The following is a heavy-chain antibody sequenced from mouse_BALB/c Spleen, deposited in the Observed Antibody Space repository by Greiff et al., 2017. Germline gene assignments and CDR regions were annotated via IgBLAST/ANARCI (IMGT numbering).Heavy chain of an antibody. CDR1: GFTFSSYA. D-gene: IGHD2-4*01. J-gene: IGHJ3*01. V-gene: IGHV5-6-5*01. CDR2: ISSGGST. CDR3: ARGDWDYDGGLAWFAY. Sequence: EVKLVESGGGLVKPGGSLKLSCAASGFTFSSYAMSWVRQTPEKRLEWVASISSGGSTYYPVSVKGRFTISRDNARNILYLQMSSLRSEDTAMYYCARGDWDYDGGLAWFAYWGQGTLPTVSA.